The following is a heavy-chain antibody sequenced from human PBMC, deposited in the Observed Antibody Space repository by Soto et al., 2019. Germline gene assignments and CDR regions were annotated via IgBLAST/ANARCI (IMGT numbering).Heavy chain of an antibody. CDR3: ATNTNRYYDMLTGYYSDS. D-gene: IGHD3-9*01. Sequence: QVQLVQSGAEVKRPGSSVKVSCKPSGGTFSGSAISWVRQAPGQGLEWVGGIIPIFGPPKNAQKFQGRVTISADESMSTAYMELSSLTSEDTAVYYCATNTNRYYDMLTGYYSDSWGQGTLVTVSS. V-gene: IGHV1-69*01. J-gene: IGHJ4*02. CDR1: GGTFSGSA. CDR2: IIPIFGPP.